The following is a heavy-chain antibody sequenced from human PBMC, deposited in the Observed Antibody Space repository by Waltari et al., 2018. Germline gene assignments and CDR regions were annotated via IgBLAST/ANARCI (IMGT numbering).Heavy chain of an antibody. V-gene: IGHV4-34*01. CDR2: INHSGST. J-gene: IGHJ5*02. Sequence: QVQLQQWGAGLLKPSETLSLTCAVYGGSFSGYYWSWIRQPTGKGLEWVGEINHSGSTNYNPSLKSRVTISVDTSKNQFSLKLSSVTAADTAVDYCARGGHAGGSCYSCWFDPWGQGTLVTVSS. D-gene: IGHD2-15*01. CDR3: ARGGHAGGSCYSCWFDP. CDR1: GGSFSGYY.